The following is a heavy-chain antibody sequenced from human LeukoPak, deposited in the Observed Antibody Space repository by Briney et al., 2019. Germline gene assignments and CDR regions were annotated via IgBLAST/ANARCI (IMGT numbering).Heavy chain of an antibody. V-gene: IGHV3-74*01. CDR2: LNSDGSIV. J-gene: IGHJ6*02. D-gene: IGHD5-18*01. CDR3: ARDYSGYSYGYAYYGMDV. CDR1: GFTSRNYW. Sequence: GGSLRLSCAASGFTSRNYWTHWVRQAPGKGLEWVSRLNSDGSIVNYVDSVRGRFTISRDNAKNTMYLQMNSLRVEDTAVYYCARDYSGYSYGYAYYGMDVWGQGTTVTVSS.